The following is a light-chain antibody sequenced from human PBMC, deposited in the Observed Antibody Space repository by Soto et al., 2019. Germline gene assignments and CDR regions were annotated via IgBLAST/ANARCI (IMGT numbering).Light chain of an antibody. J-gene: IGKJ1*01. V-gene: IGKV1-5*01. Sequence: DIQMTQSPSSVSASIGDRVTITSRASQGISSWLAWYQQKPGKAPKLLIYDASSLESGVPSRFSGSGSGTEFTLTISSLQPDDFATYYCQQYNSYSGTFGQGTKVDI. CDR1: QGISSW. CDR2: DAS. CDR3: QQYNSYSGT.